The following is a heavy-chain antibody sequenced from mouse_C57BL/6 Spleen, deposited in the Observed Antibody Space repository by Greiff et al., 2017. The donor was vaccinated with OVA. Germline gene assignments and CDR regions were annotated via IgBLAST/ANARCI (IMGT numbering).Heavy chain of an antibody. V-gene: IGHV1-61*01. Sequence: QVQLQQPGAELVRPGSSVKLSCKASGYTFTSYWMDWVKQSPGQGLEWIGNIYPSDSETHYNQKFKDKATLTVDKSSSTAYMQRSSLTSEDSAVYYCARRAYYFDYWGQGTTLTVSS. D-gene: IGHD3-3*01. CDR2: IYPSDSET. J-gene: IGHJ2*01. CDR3: ARRAYYFDY. CDR1: GYTFTSYW.